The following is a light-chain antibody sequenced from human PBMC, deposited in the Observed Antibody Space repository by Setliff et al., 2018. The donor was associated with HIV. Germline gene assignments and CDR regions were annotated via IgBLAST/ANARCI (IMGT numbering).Light chain of an antibody. J-gene: IGLJ1*01. CDR3: LLSYTATRRV. V-gene: IGLV7-46*01. CDR2: DTA. CDR1: TGPVTKSQY. Sequence: VVTQEPSLTVSLGDTVTLTCASNTGPVTKSQYPSWFQQKSGQAPRPLIYDTANRQSWAPARFSGSLLGGKAALILSGAQSEDEADYYCLLSYTATRRVFGTGTKVTVL.